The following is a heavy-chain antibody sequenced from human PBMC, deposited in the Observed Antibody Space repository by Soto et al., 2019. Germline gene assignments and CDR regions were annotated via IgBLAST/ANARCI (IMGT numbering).Heavy chain of an antibody. CDR2: MNPNSGNT. CDR3: ARYPVEVVPAAKTLYYYYYYYMDV. V-gene: IGHV1-8*01. J-gene: IGHJ6*03. Sequence: WVRQATGQGLEWMGWMNPNSGNTGYAQKFQGRVTMTRNTSISTAYMELSSLRSEDTAVYYCARYPVEVVPAAKTLYYYYYYYMDVWGKGTTVTVSS. D-gene: IGHD2-2*01.